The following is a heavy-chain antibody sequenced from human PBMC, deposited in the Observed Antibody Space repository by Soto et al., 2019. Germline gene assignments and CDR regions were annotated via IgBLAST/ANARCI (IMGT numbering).Heavy chain of an antibody. J-gene: IGHJ5*02. CDR1: GFTFSSYA. Sequence: GGSLRLSCAASGFTFSSYAMHWVRQAPGKGLEWVAVISYGGSNKYYADSVKGRFTISRDNSKNTLYLQMNSLRAEDTAVYYCARDGRRSSGYYYTHPFDPWGQGTLVTVSS. CDR2: ISYGGSNK. D-gene: IGHD3-22*01. CDR3: ARDGRRSSGYYYTHPFDP. V-gene: IGHV3-30-3*01.